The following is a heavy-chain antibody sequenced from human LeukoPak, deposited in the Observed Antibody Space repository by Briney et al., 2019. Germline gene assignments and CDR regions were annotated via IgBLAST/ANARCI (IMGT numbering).Heavy chain of an antibody. V-gene: IGHV3-21*04. Sequence: PGGSLRLSCAASGFTFSSYSMNWVRQAPGKGLEWVSSISSSSSYIYYADSVKGRFTISRDNAKNSLYLQMNSLRAEDTAVYYCAKGQIVRIIEGEGFDYWGQGTLVTVSS. D-gene: IGHD3-22*01. J-gene: IGHJ4*02. CDR1: GFTFSSYS. CDR2: ISSSSSYI. CDR3: AKGQIVRIIEGEGFDY.